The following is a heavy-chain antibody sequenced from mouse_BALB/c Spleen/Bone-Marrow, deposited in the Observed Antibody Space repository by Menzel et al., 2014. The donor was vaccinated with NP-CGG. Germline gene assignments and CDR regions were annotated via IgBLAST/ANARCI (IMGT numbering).Heavy chain of an antibody. CDR3: ARRATTVVATDY. J-gene: IGHJ2*01. CDR2: INPSNGRT. Sequence: QVQLQQSGAELVKPGASVKLSCKASGYTFTSYWMHWVKQRPGQGLEWIGEINPSNGRTNYNEKFKSNAKLTVDKTSSTAYMQHSSLTSEDSAVYYCARRATTVVATDYWGQGTTLTVSS. V-gene: IGHV1S81*02. CDR1: GYTFTSYW. D-gene: IGHD1-1*01.